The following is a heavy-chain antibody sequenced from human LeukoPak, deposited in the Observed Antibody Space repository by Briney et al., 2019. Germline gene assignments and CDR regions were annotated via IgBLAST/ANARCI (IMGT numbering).Heavy chain of an antibody. V-gene: IGHV4-4*07. CDR1: GSSISSHY. CDR3: ATKRFDYGGNSRRDDAFDI. D-gene: IGHD4-23*01. Sequence: RPSETLSLTCAVSGSSISSHYWSWVRQPAGKRLEWIGRLYGNGNTKYNPSLKSRVIMSVDTSKNQFSLTLTSVTAADTAVYYCATKRFDYGGNSRRDDAFDIWGQGTMVTVSS. CDR2: LYGNGNT. J-gene: IGHJ3*02.